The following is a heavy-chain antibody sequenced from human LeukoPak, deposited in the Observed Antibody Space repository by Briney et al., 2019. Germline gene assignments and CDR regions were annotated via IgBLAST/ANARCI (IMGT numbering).Heavy chain of an antibody. D-gene: IGHD2-2*01. CDR3: ARGPEAKIVVPTK. V-gene: IGHV3-11*04. CDR2: ISSSSSTI. J-gene: IGHJ4*02. Sequence: PGRSLRLSCAASGFTFSDYYMSWVRQAPGKGLEWVSYISSSSSTIYYADSVKGRFTISRDNAKNSLYLQMNSLRAEDTAVYYCARGPEAKIVVPTKWGQGTLVTVSS. CDR1: GFTFSDYY.